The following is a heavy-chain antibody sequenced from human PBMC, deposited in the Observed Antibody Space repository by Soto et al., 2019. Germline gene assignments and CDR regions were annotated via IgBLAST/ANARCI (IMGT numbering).Heavy chain of an antibody. Sequence: ASVKVSCKASGYIFTGYYIHWVRQAPGQGIEWMGWINPNRGVTNYAQNFQGWVTMTRDTSISTAYMELSRLRSGDTAVYYCARSPGGVVTAMYYFDYWGQGTLVTVSS. V-gene: IGHV1-2*04. CDR1: GYIFTGYY. CDR3: ARSPGGVVTAMYYFDY. CDR2: INPNRGVT. J-gene: IGHJ4*02. D-gene: IGHD2-21*02.